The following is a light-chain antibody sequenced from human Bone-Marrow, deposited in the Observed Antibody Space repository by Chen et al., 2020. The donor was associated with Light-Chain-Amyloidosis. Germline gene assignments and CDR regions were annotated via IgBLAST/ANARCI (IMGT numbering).Light chain of an antibody. J-gene: IGLJ3*02. CDR3: QVWDRSSDRPV. CDR2: DDS. CDR1: NIGSTS. V-gene: IGLV3-21*02. Sequence: SYVLSHPSSVSVAPGQTATLACGGNNIGSTSVHWYQQTPGQAPLLVVYDDSARPSGIPERLSGSNSGNTATLTISRVEAGDEADYYCQVWDRSSDRPVFGGGTKLTVL.